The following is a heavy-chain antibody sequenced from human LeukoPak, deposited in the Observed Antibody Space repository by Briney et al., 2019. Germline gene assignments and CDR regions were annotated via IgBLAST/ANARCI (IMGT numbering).Heavy chain of an antibody. CDR1: DGSISGDNYY. CDR2: IYNGGTT. CDR3: ARGVRFFAYYDY. D-gene: IGHD2-21*01. Sequence: PSETLSLTCTVSDGSISGDNYYWSWIRQLPGKGLEWIGYIYNGGTTYYNPSLKSRVIISVDTSKNQFSLKLKSVTAADTAMYYCARGVRFFAYYDYWGQGTLVTVSS. V-gene: IGHV4-31*03. J-gene: IGHJ4*02.